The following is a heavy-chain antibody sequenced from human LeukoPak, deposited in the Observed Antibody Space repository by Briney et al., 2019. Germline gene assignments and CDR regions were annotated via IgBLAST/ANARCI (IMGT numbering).Heavy chain of an antibody. CDR1: GYTLTELS. D-gene: IGHD5-18*01. J-gene: IGHJ4*02. V-gene: IGHV1-24*01. CDR2: FDPEDGET. Sequence: GAPVKVSCKVSGYTLTELSMHWVRQAPGKGLEWMGGFDPEDGETIYAQKFQGRVTMTEDTSTDTAYMELSSLRSEDTAVYYCATSPRGVDSYGFDYWGQGTLVTVSS. CDR3: ATSPRGVDSYGFDY.